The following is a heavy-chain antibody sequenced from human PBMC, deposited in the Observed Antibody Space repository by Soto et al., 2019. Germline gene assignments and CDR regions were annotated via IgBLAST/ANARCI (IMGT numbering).Heavy chain of an antibody. CDR3: ARDPRPDDNEYYTFDY. J-gene: IGHJ4*02. V-gene: IGHV3-30-3*01. D-gene: IGHD3-3*01. CDR1: GFTFSNSA. CDR2: ISCAGTST. Sequence: QVQLVESGGGVVQPGRSLRLSCAASGFTFSNSAMHWVRQAPGKGLEWVAVISCAGTSTYYADSVKGRFTISRDNSKDTVYLQLNSLRSEDTAVYHCARDPRPDDNEYYTFDYWGQGTLVTVSS.